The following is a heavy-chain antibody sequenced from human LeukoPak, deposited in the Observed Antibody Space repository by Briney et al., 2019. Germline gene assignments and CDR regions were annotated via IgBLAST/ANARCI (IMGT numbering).Heavy chain of an antibody. Sequence: ASVKVSCKASGYTFTAYYMHWVRQAPGQGLEWMGWINPNSGGTNYAQKFQGRVTMTRDTSISTAYMELRSLRSDDTAVYYCARDLRYNWNRGIIDYWGQGTLVTVSS. CDR1: GYTFTAYY. V-gene: IGHV1-2*02. CDR2: INPNSGGT. CDR3: ARDLRYNWNRGIIDY. D-gene: IGHD1-20*01. J-gene: IGHJ4*02.